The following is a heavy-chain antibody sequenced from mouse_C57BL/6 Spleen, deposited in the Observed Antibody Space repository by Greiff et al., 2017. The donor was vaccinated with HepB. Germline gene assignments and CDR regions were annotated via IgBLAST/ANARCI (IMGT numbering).Heavy chain of an antibody. V-gene: IGHV1-19*01. Sequence: EVQLQQSGPVLVKPGASVKMSCKASGYTFTDYYMNWVKQSHGKSLEWIGVINPYNGGTSYNQKFKGKATLTVDKSSSTAYMELNSLTSEDSAVYYCARKKGGYYFDYWGQGTTLTVSS. CDR3: ARKKGGYYFDY. CDR2: INPYNGGT. J-gene: IGHJ2*01. CDR1: GYTFTDYY.